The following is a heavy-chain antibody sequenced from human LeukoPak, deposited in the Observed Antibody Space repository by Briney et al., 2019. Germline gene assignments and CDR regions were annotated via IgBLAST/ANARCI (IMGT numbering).Heavy chain of an antibody. CDR2: IYYSGST. J-gene: IGHJ4*02. CDR1: GGSVSSGSYY. CDR3: ARGRQLWLPSPFDY. Sequence: SETLSLTCTVSGGSVSSGSYYWSWIRQPPGKGLEWIGYIYYSGSTNYNPSPKSRVTISVDTSKNQFSLKLSSVTAADTAVYYCARGRQLWLPSPFDYWGQGTLVTVSS. D-gene: IGHD5-18*01. V-gene: IGHV4-61*01.